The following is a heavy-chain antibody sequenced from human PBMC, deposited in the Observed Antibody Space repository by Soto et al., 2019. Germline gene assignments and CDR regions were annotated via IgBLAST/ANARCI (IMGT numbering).Heavy chain of an antibody. CDR3: SRESPYNWNYYYYYGMDV. J-gene: IGHJ6*02. D-gene: IGHD1-20*01. CDR1: GYTFTSYA. Sequence: ASVKVSCKASGYTFTSYAMHWGRQAPGQRLEWMGWINAGNGNTKYSQKFQGRVTITRDTSASTAYMELSSLRSEDTAVYYCSRESPYNWNYYYYYGMDVWGQGTTVTVSS. CDR2: INAGNGNT. V-gene: IGHV1-3*01.